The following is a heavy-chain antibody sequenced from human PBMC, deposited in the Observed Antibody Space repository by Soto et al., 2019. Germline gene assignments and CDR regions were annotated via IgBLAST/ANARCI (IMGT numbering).Heavy chain of an antibody. J-gene: IGHJ4*02. CDR1: GGSISSSSYY. Sequence: QLQLQESGPGLVKPSETLSLTCTVSGGSISSSSYYWGWIRQPPGKGLEWIGSIYYSGSTYYNPSLKSRVTISVDTSKNQFSLKLSSVTAADTAVYYCARQDSGSYVDYWGQGTLVTVSS. D-gene: IGHD1-26*01. CDR2: IYYSGST. V-gene: IGHV4-39*01. CDR3: ARQDSGSYVDY.